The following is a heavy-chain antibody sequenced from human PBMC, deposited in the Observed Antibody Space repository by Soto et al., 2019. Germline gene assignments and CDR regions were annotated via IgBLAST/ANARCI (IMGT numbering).Heavy chain of an antibody. CDR1: GFTFSSYA. CDR2: ISYDGSNK. V-gene: IGHV3-30-3*01. Sequence: QVQLVESGGGVVQPGRSLRLSCAASGFTFSSYAMHWVRQAPGTGLEWVAVISYDGSNKYYADSVKGRFTISRDNSKNTLYLQMNSLRAEDTAVYYCASLGLGYWGQGTLVTVSS. J-gene: IGHJ4*02. D-gene: IGHD3-16*01. CDR3: ASLGLGY.